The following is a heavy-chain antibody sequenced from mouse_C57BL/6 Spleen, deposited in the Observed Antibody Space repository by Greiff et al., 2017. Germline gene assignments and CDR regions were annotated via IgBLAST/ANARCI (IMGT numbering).Heavy chain of an antibody. V-gene: IGHV1-55*01. CDR1: GYTFTSYW. D-gene: IGHD2-5*01. CDR3: ERKAYYSNLDY. J-gene: IGHJ2*01. Sequence: QVQLQQPGAELVKPGASVKMSCKASGYTFTSYWITWVKQRPGQGLEWIGEIDPGSGSTNYNEKFKSKATVTVDTSSSTAYMQLSSLTSEDSAVYYCERKAYYSNLDYWGQGTTLTVSS. CDR2: IDPGSGST.